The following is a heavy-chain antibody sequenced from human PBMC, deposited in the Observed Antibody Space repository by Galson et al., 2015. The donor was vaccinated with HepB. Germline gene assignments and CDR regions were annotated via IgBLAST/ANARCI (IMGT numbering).Heavy chain of an antibody. D-gene: IGHD1/OR15-1a*01. J-gene: IGHJ6*02. CDR3: TRHDIPVKGTTSVHYYYGMDV. Sequence: SLRLSCAASGFTFSGSAMHWVRQASGKGLEWVGRIRSKANNYATAYAASVRGRFTISRDDSKNTAYLQMNSLKTEDTAVYYCTRHDIPVKGTTSVHYYYGMDVWGQGTTVTVSS. CDR2: IRSKANNYAT. V-gene: IGHV3-73*01. CDR1: GFTFSGSA.